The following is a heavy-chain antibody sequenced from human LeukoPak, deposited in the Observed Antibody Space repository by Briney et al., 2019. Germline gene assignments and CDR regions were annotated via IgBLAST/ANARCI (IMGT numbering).Heavy chain of an antibody. J-gene: IGHJ4*02. Sequence: SETLSLTCSVSGYSISTDYYWGWIRPPPGKGLEWIGIIYHNGITHYNSSLKRRVVISVDTYKNQVSLKLSSVRGADTAVYYCARIWGYCSTINCRDARGLSYWGQGTLVTVSS. CDR2: IYHNGIT. V-gene: IGHV4-38-2*02. CDR1: GYSISTDYY. D-gene: IGHD2-2*01. CDR3: ARIWGYCSTINCRDARGLSY.